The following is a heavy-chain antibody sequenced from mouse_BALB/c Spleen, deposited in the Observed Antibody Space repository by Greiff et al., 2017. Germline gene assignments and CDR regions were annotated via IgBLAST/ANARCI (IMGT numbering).Heavy chain of an antibody. CDR2: INPSSGYT. J-gene: IGHJ1*01. CDR1: GYTFTSYT. V-gene: IGHV1S26*01. Sequence: VQLQQPGAELVKPGASVKMSCKASGYTFTSYTMHWVKQRPGQGLEWIGYINPSSGYTNYNQKFKDKATLTADKSSSTAYMQLSSLTSEDSAVYYCARYRYGSSSFWYFDVWGAGTTVTVSS. D-gene: IGHD1-1*01. CDR3: ARYRYGSSSFWYFDV.